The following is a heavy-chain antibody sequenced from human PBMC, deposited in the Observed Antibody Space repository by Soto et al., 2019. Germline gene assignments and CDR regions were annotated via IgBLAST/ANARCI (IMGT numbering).Heavy chain of an antibody. CDR3: AKDRYCSGGSCYSDFDY. Sequence: EVQLLESGGGLVQPGGSLRLSCAVFGFTFSNYAMSWVRQAPGKGLEWVSAIGSSGATFYADFVKGRFTVSIDNSKNTLYLQVSSLSAEDTAIYYCAKDRYCSGGSCYSDFDYWGQGSLVTVSS. CDR1: GFTFSNYA. CDR2: IGSSGAT. D-gene: IGHD2-15*01. J-gene: IGHJ4*02. V-gene: IGHV3-23*01.